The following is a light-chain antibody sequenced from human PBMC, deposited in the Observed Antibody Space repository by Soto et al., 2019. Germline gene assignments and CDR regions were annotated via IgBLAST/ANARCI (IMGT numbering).Light chain of an antibody. J-gene: IGKJ5*01. Sequence: EVVLTQSPVTLSLSPGERATLSCRASQSFRGLLAWYQQKPGQAPRLLIYDAYNRATGIPPRFSGSGSGTDFTLTISCLQSEDFATYYCQQYYSYLITFGQGTRLEIK. CDR1: QSFRGL. CDR3: QQYYSYLIT. V-gene: IGKV3-11*01. CDR2: DAY.